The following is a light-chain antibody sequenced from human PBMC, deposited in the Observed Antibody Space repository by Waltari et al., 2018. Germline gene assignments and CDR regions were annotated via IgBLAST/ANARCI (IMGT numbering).Light chain of an antibody. CDR3: CSYVTGDTWV. Sequence: QSALTQPASVSGSPGKSITIHCTGSRSDVGTYKFVSWYQQHPGKAPKLMIYEINQRPSGISNRFSGSKFGNTAVLTISGLQTDDEADYYCCSYVTGDTWVFGGGTRVAVL. CDR1: RSDVGTYKF. V-gene: IGLV2-23*02. J-gene: IGLJ3*02. CDR2: EIN.